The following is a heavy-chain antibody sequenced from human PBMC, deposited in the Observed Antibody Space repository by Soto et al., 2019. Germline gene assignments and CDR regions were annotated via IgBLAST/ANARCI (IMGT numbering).Heavy chain of an antibody. CDR2: ISWSGGST. CDR1: GFTFDNFA. CDR3: ASLADY. V-gene: IGHV3-20*04. D-gene: IGHD3-3*02. Sequence: EVQLVESGGGVVRPGGSLRLSCAASGFTFDNFALSWVRQVPGKGLEWVSGISWSGGSTGYADSVEGRFTISRDNAKNSPYLQMHSLGAEDSALYYSASLADYWGQGTLVTVSS. J-gene: IGHJ4*02.